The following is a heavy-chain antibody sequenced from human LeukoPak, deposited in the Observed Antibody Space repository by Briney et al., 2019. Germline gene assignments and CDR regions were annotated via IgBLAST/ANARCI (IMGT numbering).Heavy chain of an antibody. D-gene: IGHD3-16*02. V-gene: IGHV3-23*01. J-gene: IGHJ4*02. CDR2: ISGSGGST. Sequence: PGASLRLSCAASGFTFSSYAMSWVRQAPGKGLEWVSAISGSGGSTYYADSVKGRFTISRDNSKNTLYLQMNSLRAEDTAVYYCAKGGYDYVWGSYPPGVVIWGQGTLVTVSS. CDR1: GFTFSSYA. CDR3: AKGGYDYVWGSYPPGVVI.